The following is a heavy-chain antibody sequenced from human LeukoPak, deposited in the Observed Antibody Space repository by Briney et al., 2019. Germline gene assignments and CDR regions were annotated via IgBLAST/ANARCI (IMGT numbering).Heavy chain of an antibody. D-gene: IGHD3-9*01. Sequence: GGSLRLSCAASGFTFSSYAMSWVRQSPGKGLERVSAISGGGGSTYYAYYTDSVKGRFTISRDNSKNTLYLQMNSLRAEDTAVYFCVKFNDILTGYLDYWGQGTLVTVSS. CDR2: ISGGGGST. CDR1: GFTFSSYA. V-gene: IGHV3-23*01. CDR3: VKFNDILTGYLDY. J-gene: IGHJ4*02.